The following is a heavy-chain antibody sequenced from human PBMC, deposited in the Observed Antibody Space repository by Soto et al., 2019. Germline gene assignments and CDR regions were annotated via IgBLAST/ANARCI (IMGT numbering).Heavy chain of an antibody. CDR1: GFTFRNYG. Sequence: GGSLRLSCAASGFTFRNYGMNWVRQAPGKGLEWVSYIGIGSSTKYYADSVKGRFTISRDNAKNSLYLQMNSLRAEDTAVYYCARDQLYYNDISGRPLNAFDVWGQGTTVTVSS. CDR2: IGIGSSTK. V-gene: IGHV3-48*01. CDR3: ARDQLYYNDISGRPLNAFDV. J-gene: IGHJ3*01. D-gene: IGHD3-22*01.